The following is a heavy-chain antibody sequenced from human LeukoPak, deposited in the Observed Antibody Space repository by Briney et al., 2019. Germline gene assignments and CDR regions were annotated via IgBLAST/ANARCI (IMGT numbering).Heavy chain of an antibody. CDR3: ASGKTYGEYYLDY. D-gene: IGHD4-17*01. Sequence: GDSLKISCKASGYSFSSFWIGWVRQMPGKGLEWMGITFPGDSDSRYSPSFQGQVTISADESVSTAYLQWSSLRASDTAIYCCASGKTYGEYYLDYWGQGTLVTVSS. CDR1: GYSFSSFW. V-gene: IGHV5-51*01. CDR2: TFPGDSDS. J-gene: IGHJ4*02.